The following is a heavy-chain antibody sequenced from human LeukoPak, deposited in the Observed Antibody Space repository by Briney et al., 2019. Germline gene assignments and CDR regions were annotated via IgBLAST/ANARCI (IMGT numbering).Heavy chain of an antibody. CDR2: ISSSGSTI. D-gene: IGHD4-23*01. J-gene: IGHJ4*02. CDR1: GFTFSSYE. V-gene: IGHV3-48*03. CDR3: ARDYGGSSPFDY. Sequence: GGSLRLSCAASGFTFSSYEMHWVRQAPGKGLEWVSYISSSGSTIYYADSVKGRFTISRDNAKNSLYLQMSSLRAEDTAVYYCARDYGGSSPFDYWGQGTLVTVSS.